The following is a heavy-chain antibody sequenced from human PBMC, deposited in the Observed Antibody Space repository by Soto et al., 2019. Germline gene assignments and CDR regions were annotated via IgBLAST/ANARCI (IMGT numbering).Heavy chain of an antibody. Sequence: QVQLVESGGGVVQPGRSLRLSCAASGFTFSSYGMHWVRQAPGKGLEWVAVISYDGSNKYYADSVKGRFTISRDNSKNTLYLQMNSLRAEDTAVYYCAKVPLSSGLPRYGMDVWGQGTTVTVSS. V-gene: IGHV3-30*18. CDR3: AKVPLSSGLPRYGMDV. J-gene: IGHJ6*02. CDR2: ISYDGSNK. D-gene: IGHD3-22*01. CDR1: GFTFSSYG.